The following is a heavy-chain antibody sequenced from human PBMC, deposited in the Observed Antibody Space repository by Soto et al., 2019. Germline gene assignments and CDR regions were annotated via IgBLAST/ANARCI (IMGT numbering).Heavy chain of an antibody. CDR1: GGTFSSYA. D-gene: IGHD6-25*01. Sequence: SVKVSCKASGGTFSSYAISWVRQAPGQGLEWMGGIIPIFGTANYAQKFQGRVTITADESTSTAYMELSSLRSEDTAVYYCARDQLTSSSGYYYYGMDVWGQGTTVTV. CDR3: ARDQLTSSSGYYYYGMDV. CDR2: IIPIFGTA. V-gene: IGHV1-69*13. J-gene: IGHJ6*02.